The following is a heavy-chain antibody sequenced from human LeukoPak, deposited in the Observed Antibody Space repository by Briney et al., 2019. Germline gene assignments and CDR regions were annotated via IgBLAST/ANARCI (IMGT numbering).Heavy chain of an antibody. D-gene: IGHD2-15*01. J-gene: IGHJ3*02. V-gene: IGHV3-30*02. CDR2: IRYDGSKK. CDR1: GFTFSSYG. Sequence: PGGSLRLSCAASGFTFSSYGMHWVRQAPGKGLEWVAFIRYDGSKKYYADSVKGRFTISRDNSKNTLYLQMNSLRAEDTAVYYCVRGVVAATTAGDAFDIWGQGTMVTVSS. CDR3: VRGVVAATTAGDAFDI.